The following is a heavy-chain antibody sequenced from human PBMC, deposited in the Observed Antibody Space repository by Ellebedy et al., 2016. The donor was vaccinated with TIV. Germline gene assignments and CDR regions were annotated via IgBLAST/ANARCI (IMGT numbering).Heavy chain of an antibody. V-gene: IGHV1-69*10. CDR3: ARDAHILYSSSEDWDDWFDP. Sequence: AASVKVSCKASGGTFSSYGINWVRQAPGQGLEWMGGIIPILNTASYAQKIQGRVTITADKSTSTAYMELSSLRSEDTAMYYCARDAHILYSSSEDWDDWFDPWGQGTLVTVSS. D-gene: IGHD6-13*01. CDR1: GGTFSSYG. J-gene: IGHJ5*02. CDR2: IIPILNTA.